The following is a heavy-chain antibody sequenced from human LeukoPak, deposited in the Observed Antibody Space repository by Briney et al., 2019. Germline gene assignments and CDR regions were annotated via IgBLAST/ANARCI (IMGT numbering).Heavy chain of an antibody. V-gene: IGHV3-11*01. CDR3: AKAGIVVVPAATGFDY. D-gene: IGHD2-2*01. J-gene: IGHJ4*02. Sequence: PGGSLRLSCVASGFTFSDSYMSWIRQAPGKGLEWVSYISDGGSAIYYADSVKGRFTISRDNSKNTLYLQMNSLRAEDTAVYYCAKAGIVVVPAATGFDYWGQGTLVTVSS. CDR1: GFTFSDSY. CDR2: ISDGGSAI.